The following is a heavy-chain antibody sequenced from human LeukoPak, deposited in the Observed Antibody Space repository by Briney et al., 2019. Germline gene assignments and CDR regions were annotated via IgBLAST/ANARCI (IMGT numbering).Heavy chain of an antibody. CDR1: GGSISSGDCY. D-gene: IGHD4-23*01. Sequence: PSQTLSLTCTVSGGSISSGDCYWSWIRQPPGKGLEWIGYIYYSGSTYYNPSLKSRVTISVDTSKNQFSLKLSSVTAADTAVYYCARVSVESSNWFDPWGQGTLVTVSS. J-gene: IGHJ5*02. CDR3: ARVSVESSNWFDP. CDR2: IYYSGST. V-gene: IGHV4-30-4*08.